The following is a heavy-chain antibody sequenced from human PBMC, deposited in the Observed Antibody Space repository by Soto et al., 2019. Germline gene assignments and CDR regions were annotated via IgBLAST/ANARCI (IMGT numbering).Heavy chain of an antibody. Sequence: GGSLRLSCAASGFTFSSYWMSWVRQAPGKGQEWVANIKQDGSEKYYVDSVKGRFTISRDNAKNSLYLQMNSLRAEDTAVYYCARDLLYYDILTGYLPLDAFDIWGQGTMVTVSS. CDR1: GFTFSSYW. D-gene: IGHD3-9*01. V-gene: IGHV3-7*01. J-gene: IGHJ3*02. CDR3: ARDLLYYDILTGYLPLDAFDI. CDR2: IKQDGSEK.